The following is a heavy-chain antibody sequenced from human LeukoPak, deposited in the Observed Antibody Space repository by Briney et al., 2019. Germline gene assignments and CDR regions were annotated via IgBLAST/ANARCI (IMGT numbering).Heavy chain of an antibody. CDR3: GQDYPYYYDSRGPKYYFDY. V-gene: IGHV4-38-2*01. CDR1: GYSISSGYY. CDR2: IFHSGST. Sequence: SETLSLTCAVSGYSISSGYYWGWIRQPPGKGLEWIGSIFHSGSTDYNPSLRSRVTISVDKSKNQFSLKLNSVTAADTAVYYCGQDYPYYYDSRGPKYYFDYWGQGTLVTVSS. J-gene: IGHJ4*02. D-gene: IGHD3-22*01.